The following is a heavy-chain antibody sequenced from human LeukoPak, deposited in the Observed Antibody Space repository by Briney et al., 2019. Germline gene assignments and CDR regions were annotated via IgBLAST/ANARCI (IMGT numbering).Heavy chain of an antibody. J-gene: IGHJ5*02. CDR2: IWYDGSYE. CDR1: GFDFSRFG. D-gene: IGHD3-10*01. V-gene: IGHV3-33*01. Sequence: PGKSLRLSCVASGFDFSRFGFHWVRQAPGKGLEWVAVIWYDGSYEYYADSVKGRFSVSRDNSKNTHYLQMNSLRVDDTAVYFCARDASGLAVREWIDPWGQGTLVTVSS. CDR3: ARDASGLAVREWIDP.